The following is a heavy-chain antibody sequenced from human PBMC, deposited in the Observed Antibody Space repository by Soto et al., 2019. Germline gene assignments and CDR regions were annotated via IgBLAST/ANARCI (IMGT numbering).Heavy chain of an antibody. J-gene: IGHJ6*02. D-gene: IGHD2-15*01. Sequence: EVQVVESGGGLVQPGRSLRLSCAASGFSFGDYAMHWVRQAPGKGLEWVSGISWNSGTIGYADSVKGRFTISRDNAKNSLYLQMNSLRAEDTALYYCAKSTVVSANGMGVWGQGTTVTVSS. CDR1: GFSFGDYA. CDR2: ISWNSGTI. V-gene: IGHV3-9*01. CDR3: AKSTVVSANGMGV.